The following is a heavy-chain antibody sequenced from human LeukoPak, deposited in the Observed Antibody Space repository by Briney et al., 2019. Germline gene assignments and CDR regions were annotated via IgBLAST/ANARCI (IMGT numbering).Heavy chain of an antibody. J-gene: IGHJ6*03. CDR1: GYTFTSYG. CDR3: ARGVVGATFYYYYYMDV. CDR2: ISAYNGNT. V-gene: IGHV1-18*01. D-gene: IGHD1-26*01. Sequence: ASVKVSCKASGYTFTSYGISWVRQAPGQGLECMGWISAYNGNTNYAQKLQGRVTMTTDTSTSTAYMELRSLRSDDTAVYYCARGVVGATFYYYYYMDVWGKGTTVTVSS.